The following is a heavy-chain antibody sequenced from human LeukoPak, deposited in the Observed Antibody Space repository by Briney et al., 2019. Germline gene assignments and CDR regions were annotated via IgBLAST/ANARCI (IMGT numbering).Heavy chain of an antibody. CDR3: ARAEYSGYMDV. Sequence: GASVKVSCKASGYSFTSYNIHWVRHAPGQGLGWMGIINPSGGSTNYAQRFRGRVSVTRDMSTSTLYLELSSLRSEDTAVYYCARAEYSGYMDVWGKGTTVSVSS. V-gene: IGHV1-46*01. D-gene: IGHD6-6*01. CDR2: INPSGGST. CDR1: GYSFTSYN. J-gene: IGHJ6*03.